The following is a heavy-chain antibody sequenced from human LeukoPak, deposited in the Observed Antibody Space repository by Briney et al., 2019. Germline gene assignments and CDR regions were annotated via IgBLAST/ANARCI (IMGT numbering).Heavy chain of an antibody. J-gene: IGHJ4*02. Sequence: PSETLSLTCAVYGGSFSGYYWSWVRQPPGKGLEWIGYIYYSGSTYYNPSLKSRVTISVDTSKNQFSLKLSSVTAADTAVYYCARVRMRLRAYYFDYWGQGTLVTVSS. CDR3: ARVRMRLRAYYFDY. CDR1: GGSFSGYY. CDR2: IYYSGST. V-gene: IGHV4-30-4*01. D-gene: IGHD2-8*01.